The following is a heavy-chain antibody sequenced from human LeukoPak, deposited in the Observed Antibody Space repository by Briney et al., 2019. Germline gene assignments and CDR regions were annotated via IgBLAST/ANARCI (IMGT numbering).Heavy chain of an antibody. CDR2: ISGSGGNT. D-gene: IGHD5-24*01. V-gene: IGHV3-23*01. CDR1: GFTFSNYA. Sequence: GGSLRLSCAAPGFTFSNYAMSWVRQVPGKGLEWVSAISGSGGNTFYADSVKGRFTISRDNSKNTLYLQVNSLRAADMAIYYCAKVQEMDTILPPFHYWGQGTLVTVSS. J-gene: IGHJ4*02. CDR3: AKVQEMDTILPPFHY.